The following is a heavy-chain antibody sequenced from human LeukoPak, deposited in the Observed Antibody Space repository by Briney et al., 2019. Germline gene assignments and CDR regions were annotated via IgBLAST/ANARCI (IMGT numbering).Heavy chain of an antibody. Sequence: SETLSLTCTVSGGSISSHYWSWIRQPPGKGLEWIGYIYYSGSTNYNPSLKSRVTISVDTSKNQFSLKLSPVTAADTAVYYCARGRSTPAPWGQGTLVTVSS. V-gene: IGHV4-59*11. CDR3: ARGRSTPAP. J-gene: IGHJ5*02. D-gene: IGHD6-13*01. CDR1: GGSISSHY. CDR2: IYYSGST.